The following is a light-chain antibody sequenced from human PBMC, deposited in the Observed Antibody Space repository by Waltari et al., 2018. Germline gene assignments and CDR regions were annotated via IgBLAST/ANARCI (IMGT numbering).Light chain of an antibody. V-gene: IGLV1-44*01. CDR3: AAWDDSLTYV. J-gene: IGLJ1*01. CDR2: SND. CDR1: TSDIGGHT. Sequence: QSVLTQPPSASGTPGQRVTISCSRSTSDIGGHTVVWYQQLQGTAPKLLIHSNDQRPSGVPDRFSGLKSGTSAALAISGLQSEDEGEYFCAAWDDSLTYVFGTGTKVTVL.